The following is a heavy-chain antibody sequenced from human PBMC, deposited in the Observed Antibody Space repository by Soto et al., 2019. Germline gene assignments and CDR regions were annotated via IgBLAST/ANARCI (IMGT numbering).Heavy chain of an antibody. CDR3: AHPVRSVFCRTLVG. D-gene: IGHD3-3*01. V-gene: IGHV3-23*01. CDR2: ISGSGGST. CDR1: GFTFSSYA. J-gene: IGHJ4*02. Sequence: EVQLLESGGGLVQPGGSLRLSCAASGFTFSSYAMSWVRQAPGKGLEWVSAISGSGGSTYYADYVKGRFTISRDKSKNTLYLPMNSLGAEDTAVYYCAHPVRSVFCRTLVGWCQGSLVTVSS.